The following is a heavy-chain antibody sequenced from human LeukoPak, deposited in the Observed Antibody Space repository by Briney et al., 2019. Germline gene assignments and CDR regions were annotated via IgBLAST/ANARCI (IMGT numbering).Heavy chain of an antibody. CDR2: ISDSGGST. J-gene: IGHJ1*01. Sequence: GGSLRLSCAASGFTFSDFWMNWVRQAPGKGLEWVSTISDSGGSTYYADSVKGRFTISRDNSKNTLYLQMNSLRAEDTAVYFCAITYFYDSRGYYSFQHWGQGTLVTVSS. D-gene: IGHD3-22*01. CDR3: AITYFYDSRGYYSFQH. CDR1: GFTFSDFW. V-gene: IGHV3-23*01.